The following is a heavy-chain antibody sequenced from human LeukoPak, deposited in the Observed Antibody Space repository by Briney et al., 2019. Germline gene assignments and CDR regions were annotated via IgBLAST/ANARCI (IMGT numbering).Heavy chain of an antibody. Sequence: GGSLRLSCAASGFTFSSYEMNWVRQAPGKGLEWVSYIGSSGNTVYYADSVKGRFAVSRDNAENSLYLQMYSLRADDTAVYYCARESEFGDHEPLDLWGQGTLVTVSS. V-gene: IGHV3-48*03. J-gene: IGHJ5*02. CDR3: ARESEFGDHEPLDL. D-gene: IGHD4-17*01. CDR1: GFTFSSYE. CDR2: IGSSGNTV.